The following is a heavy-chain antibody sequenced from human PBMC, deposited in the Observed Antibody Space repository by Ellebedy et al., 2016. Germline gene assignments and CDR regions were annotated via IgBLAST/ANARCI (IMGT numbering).Heavy chain of an antibody. V-gene: IGHV3-9*01. CDR1: GFKFEEHA. Sequence: SLKISXVASGFKFEEHAMHWVRQAPGKGLEWVAGINRNSDSIGYLHSVRGRFTISRDNTKNSLYLQMDSLTSDDTALYFCVKAISTYDFWSGYYYFDFWGQGTLLTVSS. D-gene: IGHD3-3*01. CDR3: VKAISTYDFWSGYYYFDF. CDR2: INRNSDSI. J-gene: IGHJ4*02.